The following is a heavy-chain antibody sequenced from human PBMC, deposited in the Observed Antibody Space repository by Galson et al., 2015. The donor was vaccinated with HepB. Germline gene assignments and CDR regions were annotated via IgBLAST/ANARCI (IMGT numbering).Heavy chain of an antibody. J-gene: IGHJ6*03. CDR1: GGSISSGDYY. Sequence: TLSLTCTVSGGSISSGDYYWSWIRQPPGKGLEWIGHIYDSGSTQYNPSLKSRVTISVDASENQFSLKLTSVTAADTAMYYCAREGYRTTRRCGRDHCYYYDMDVWGKGTTVTVSS. CDR3: AREGYRTTRRCGRDHCYYYDMDV. V-gene: IGHV4-30-4*01. D-gene: IGHD2-8*01. CDR2: IYDSGST.